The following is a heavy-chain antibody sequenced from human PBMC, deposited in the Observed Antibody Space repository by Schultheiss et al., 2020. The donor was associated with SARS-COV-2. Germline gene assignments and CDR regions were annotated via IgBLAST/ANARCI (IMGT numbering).Heavy chain of an antibody. CDR1: GFTFSSYW. CDR3: TTDGGEWELAF. Sequence: GGSLRLSCAASGFTFSSYWMHWVRQAPGKGLVWVSRINSDGSSTSYADSVKGRFTISRDNAKNTLYLQMNSLKTEDTAIYYCTTDGGEWELAFWGQGTLVTVSS. V-gene: IGHV3-74*01. CDR2: INSDGSST. J-gene: IGHJ4*02. D-gene: IGHD1-26*01.